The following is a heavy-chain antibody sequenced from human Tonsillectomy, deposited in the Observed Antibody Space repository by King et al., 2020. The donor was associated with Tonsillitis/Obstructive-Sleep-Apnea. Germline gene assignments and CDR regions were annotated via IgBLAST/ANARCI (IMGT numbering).Heavy chain of an antibody. J-gene: IGHJ1*01. D-gene: IGHD3-22*01. CDR2: SRPNNGDT. Sequence: QLVQSGAEVKKPGASVKVSCQASGYTFTSYDITWVRQAPGQGLEWMGWSRPNNGDTNYAQKLQGRVTMTSDTSTNTAYMELRSLRSDDTAVYYCARDYYDSSGYYHGYFQHWGQGTLVTVSS. V-gene: IGHV1-18*01. CDR3: ARDYYDSSGYYHGYFQH. CDR1: GYTFTSYD.